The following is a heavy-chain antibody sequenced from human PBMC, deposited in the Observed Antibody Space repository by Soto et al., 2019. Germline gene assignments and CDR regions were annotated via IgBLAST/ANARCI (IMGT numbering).Heavy chain of an antibody. CDR1: GFSIRKYW. CDR2: ISGDGTTT. J-gene: IGHJ4*02. D-gene: IGHD2-8*01. CDR3: AIQDCTNDVCLEAAVTVGGALEY. V-gene: IGHV3-74*01. Sequence: EVQLVESGGGLVQPGEALRLACAASGFSIRKYWMHWVRQAPGKGPVWVSYISGDGTTTDYAGSVKGRFTISRDNAKNTLFLQRDSLRVEDTAIYFCAIQDCTNDVCLEAAVTVGGALEYWGRGAQVTVSS.